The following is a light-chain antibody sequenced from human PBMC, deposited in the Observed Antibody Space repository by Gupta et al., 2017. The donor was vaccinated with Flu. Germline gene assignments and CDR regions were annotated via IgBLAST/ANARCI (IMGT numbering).Light chain of an antibody. V-gene: IGLV3-25*03. CDR2: KDT. Sequence: SAELPQPPSVSVSPGQTSTITCSGETLSTQYSYWYQQKPGQAPVLLIFKDTQRPSGIPERFSGSNSGTTGTLTISGVRAEDEAAYYCQSADSSGTDVLFGSGTKLTV. J-gene: IGLJ2*01. CDR1: TLSTQY. CDR3: QSADSSGTDVL.